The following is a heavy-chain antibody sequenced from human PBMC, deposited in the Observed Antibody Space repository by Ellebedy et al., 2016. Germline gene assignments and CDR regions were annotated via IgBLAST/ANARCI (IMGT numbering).Heavy chain of an antibody. D-gene: IGHD4-17*01. CDR2: ISAGGETT. V-gene: IGHV3-23*01. CDR3: RPGHYANL. Sequence: GGSLRLXXATSGLAFSDFFMGWVRRAPGKGLEWVATISAGGETTYLADSVRGRFTVSRDNSKSILYLHMNNLRADDTAVYYCRPGHYANLWGHGTLVTVSS. CDR1: GLAFSDFF. J-gene: IGHJ5*02.